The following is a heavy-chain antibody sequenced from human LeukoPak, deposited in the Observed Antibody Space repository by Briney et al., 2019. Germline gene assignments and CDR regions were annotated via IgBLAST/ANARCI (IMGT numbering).Heavy chain of an antibody. Sequence: SSETLSLTCAVYGGSFSSYYWSWIRQPAGKGLEWIGRIYTSGSTNYNPSLKSRVTMSVDTSKNQFSLKLSSVTAADTAVYYCARDVRLKYDAFDIWDQGTMVTVSS. CDR2: IYTSGST. V-gene: IGHV4-4*07. CDR3: ARDVRLKYDAFDI. D-gene: IGHD1-1*01. CDR1: GGSFSSYY. J-gene: IGHJ3*02.